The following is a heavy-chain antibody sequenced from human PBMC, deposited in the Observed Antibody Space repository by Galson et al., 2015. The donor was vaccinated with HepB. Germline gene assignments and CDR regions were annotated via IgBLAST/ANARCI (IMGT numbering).Heavy chain of an antibody. Sequence: SLRLSCAASGFTFDDYAMHWVRQAPGKGLEWVSGISWNSGSIGYADSVKGRFTISRDNAKNSLYLQMNSLRAEDTALYYCAKDMITFGGVTKWVIDYWGQGTLVTVSS. CDR2: ISWNSGSI. V-gene: IGHV3-9*01. CDR1: GFTFDDYA. J-gene: IGHJ4*02. D-gene: IGHD3-16*01. CDR3: AKDMITFGGVTKWVIDY.